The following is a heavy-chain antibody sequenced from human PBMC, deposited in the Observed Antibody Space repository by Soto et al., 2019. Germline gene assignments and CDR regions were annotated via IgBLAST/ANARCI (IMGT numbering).Heavy chain of an antibody. CDR1: GYTFASYG. V-gene: IGHV1-18*01. D-gene: IGHD3-22*01. Sequence: GASVKVSCKASGYTFASYGISWVRQAPGQGLEWMGWISAYNGNTNYAQKLQGRVTMTTDTSTSTAYMELRSLRSVDTAVYYCARDPSLSMIVALVLGRHGMDVWGQGTTVTVSS. CDR2: ISAYNGNT. J-gene: IGHJ6*02. CDR3: ARDPSLSMIVALVLGRHGMDV.